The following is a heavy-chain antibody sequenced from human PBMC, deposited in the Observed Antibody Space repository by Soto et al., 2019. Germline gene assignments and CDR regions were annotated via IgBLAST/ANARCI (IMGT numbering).Heavy chain of an antibody. V-gene: IGHV4-30-4*02. CDR2: IYYSGST. CDR1: ARSISSAEAY. CDR3: AREGALGSSYRNWFDP. D-gene: IGHD2-2*01. Sequence: PSDTLSLTCTCSARSISSAEAYWSWIRQRPWKGLELIGYIYYSGSTYYNPSLKSRVTISVDTSKNQFSLKLSSVTAADTAVYYCAREGALGSSYRNWFDPWGQGHLVTGSS. J-gene: IGHJ5*02.